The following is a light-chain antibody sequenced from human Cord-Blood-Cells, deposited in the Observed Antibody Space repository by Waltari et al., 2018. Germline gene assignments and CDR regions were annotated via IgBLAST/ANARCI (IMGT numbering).Light chain of an antibody. Sequence: EIVMTQSPATRSVSPGERATLSCRASQSVSSNLAWYQQKPGQAPRLLIYGTSTRATGIPARFSGSGSGTEFTLTISSLQSEDFAVYYCQQYNNWPFTFGGGTKVEIK. CDR3: QQYNNWPFT. V-gene: IGKV3-15*01. CDR2: GTS. CDR1: QSVSSN. J-gene: IGKJ4*01.